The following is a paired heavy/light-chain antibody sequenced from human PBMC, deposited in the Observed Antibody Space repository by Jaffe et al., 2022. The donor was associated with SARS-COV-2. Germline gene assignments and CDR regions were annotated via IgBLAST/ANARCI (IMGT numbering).Light chain of an antibody. CDR1: QSVSSSY. CDR2: DAS. Sequence: EIVLTQSPGTLSLSPGERATLSCRASQSVSSSYLAWYQQKPGQAPRLLIFDASSRATGIPDRFSGSGSGTDFTLIISRLEPEDFAVYYCQQYGSSPRTFGQGTKLEIK. CDR3: QQYGSSPRT. V-gene: IGKV3-20*01. J-gene: IGKJ2*01.
Heavy chain of an antibody. CDR1: GGSISNYY. D-gene: IGHD3-22*01. CDR2: IYYSGST. V-gene: IGHV4-59*01. Sequence: QVQVQESGPGLVKPSETLSLTCTVSGGSISNYYWSWIRQPPGKGLEWIGYIYYSGSTNYNPSLKSRVTISIDTSKNQFSLKLSSVTAADTAVYYCARGEYYDSSSGDYYFGMDVWGQGTTVTVSS. CDR3: ARGEYYDSSSGDYYFGMDV. J-gene: IGHJ6*02.